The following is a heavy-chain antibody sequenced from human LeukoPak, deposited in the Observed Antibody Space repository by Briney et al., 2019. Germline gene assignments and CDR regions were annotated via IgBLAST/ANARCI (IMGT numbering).Heavy chain of an antibody. D-gene: IGHD1-26*01. CDR2: ISAYNGNT. CDR3: ARSLVGATTVSGY. CDR1: GYTFISYG. V-gene: IGHV1-18*01. J-gene: IGHJ4*02. Sequence: ASVTVSCTASGYTFISYGISWVRQAPGQGLEWMGWISAYNGNTNYAQKLQGRVTMTTDTSTSTAYMELRSLRSDDTAVYYCARSLVGATTVSGYWGQGTLVTVSS.